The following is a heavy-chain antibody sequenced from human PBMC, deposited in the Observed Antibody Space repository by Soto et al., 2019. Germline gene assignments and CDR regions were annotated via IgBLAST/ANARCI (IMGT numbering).Heavy chain of an antibody. CDR2: IIPIFGTA. CDR3: ARGSRAAAGLSRYHYGMDV. J-gene: IGHJ6*02. CDR1: GGTFSSYA. D-gene: IGHD6-13*01. Sequence: SVKVSCKASGGTFSSYAISWVRQAPGQGLEWMGGIIPIFGTANYAQKFQGRVTITADESTSTAYMELSSLRSEDTAVYYCARGSRAAAGLSRYHYGMDVWGQGTTVTVSS. V-gene: IGHV1-69*13.